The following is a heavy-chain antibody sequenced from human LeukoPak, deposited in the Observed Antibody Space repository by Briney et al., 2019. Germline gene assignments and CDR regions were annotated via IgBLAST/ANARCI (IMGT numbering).Heavy chain of an antibody. CDR2: ISSSSSYT. V-gene: IGHV3-11*06. Sequence: GGSLRLSCAASGFTFSDYYMSWIRQAPGKGLEWVSYISSSSSYTNYADSVKGRFTISRDNAKNSLYLQMNSLRAEDTAVYYCARVMSSHAIYGSGSYYFDYWGQGTLVTVSS. D-gene: IGHD3-10*01. CDR3: ARVMSSHAIYGSGSYYFDY. CDR1: GFTFSDYY. J-gene: IGHJ4*02.